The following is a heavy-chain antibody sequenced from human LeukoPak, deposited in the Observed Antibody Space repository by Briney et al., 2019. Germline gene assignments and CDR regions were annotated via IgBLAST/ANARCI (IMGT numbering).Heavy chain of an antibody. Sequence: ASVKVSCKASGYTFTGYYMYWVRQVPGQGLEWMGWINPNSGGTNYAQKFQGRVTMTRDTSISTAYMELSRLRSDDTAVYYCARSTAVADNADYWGQGTLVTVSS. D-gene: IGHD6-19*01. J-gene: IGHJ4*02. CDR1: GYTFTGYY. CDR3: ARSTAVADNADY. CDR2: INPNSGGT. V-gene: IGHV1-2*02.